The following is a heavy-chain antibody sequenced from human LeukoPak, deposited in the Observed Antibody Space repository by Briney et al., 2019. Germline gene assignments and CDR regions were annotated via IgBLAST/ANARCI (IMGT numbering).Heavy chain of an antibody. CDR2: VDACSDNR. Sequence: ASVKVSCKASGYRFPSYSIHWVRQAPGQRLEGMGSVDACSDNRKYSQKFQGRVTITSDTSASTAYMELSSLRSEDTAVYYCSRKYSSSSPYYYYGMDVWGQGTTVTVSS. CDR1: GYRFPSYS. V-gene: IGHV1-3*01. D-gene: IGHD6-6*01. CDR3: SRKYSSSSPYYYYGMDV. J-gene: IGHJ6*02.